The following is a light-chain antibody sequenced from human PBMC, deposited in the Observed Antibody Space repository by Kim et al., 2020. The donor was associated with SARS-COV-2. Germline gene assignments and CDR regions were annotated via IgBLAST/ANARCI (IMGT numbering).Light chain of an antibody. V-gene: IGLV3-21*01. CDR3: QVWDTDTDDYV. CDR2: YDS. J-gene: IGLJ1*01. CDR1: NIGGHS. Sequence: PGQTAGIPCGGNNIGGHSVRGYHQKPGQAPVLVIYYDSDRPSGIPERFSGSKAATTATLTISRVEAVDEADYYCQVWDTDTDDYVFGTGTKVTVL.